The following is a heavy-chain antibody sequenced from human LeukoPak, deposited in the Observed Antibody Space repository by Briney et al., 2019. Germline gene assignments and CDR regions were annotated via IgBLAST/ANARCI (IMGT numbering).Heavy chain of an antibody. J-gene: IGHJ4*02. CDR2: INSDGCST. CDR3: AKEEGRYSGYAWG. Sequence: PGGSLRLSCAASGFTFSSYWMHWVRQAPGKGLVWVSRINSDGCSTSYADSVKGRFTISRDNAKNTLYLQMNSLRAEDTAVYYCAKEEGRYSGYAWGWGQGILGTVSS. V-gene: IGHV3-74*01. CDR1: GFTFSSYW. D-gene: IGHD5-12*01.